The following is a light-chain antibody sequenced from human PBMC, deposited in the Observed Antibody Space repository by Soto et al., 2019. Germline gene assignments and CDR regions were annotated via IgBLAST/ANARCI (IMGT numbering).Light chain of an antibody. V-gene: IGKV3-11*01. CDR1: QSVSRY. Sequence: EIVLTQSPGTLSLSPGERATLSFRASQSVSRYLAWYQQKPGLAPRLLIYDASTRATGIPARFSGSGSGTDFTLIISSLEPEDFAVYYCQHRSIWPVSFGQGTRLEI. CDR3: QHRSIWPVS. J-gene: IGKJ5*01. CDR2: DAS.